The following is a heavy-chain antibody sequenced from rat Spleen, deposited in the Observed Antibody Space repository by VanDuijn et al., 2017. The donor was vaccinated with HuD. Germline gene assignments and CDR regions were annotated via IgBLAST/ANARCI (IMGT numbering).Heavy chain of an antibody. CDR3: ARDSTYPWGYFDF. D-gene: IGHD1-9*01. CDR1: GFSLTSYT. J-gene: IGHJ1*01. V-gene: IGHV2-15*01. Sequence: QVQLKESGPGLVQPSQTLSLTCTVSGFSLTSYTVTWVRQPPGKGLEWMGGIWGDGSTNYNSALKSRLSISRDTSKSQVFLKMNSLQTEDIATYYCARDSTYPWGYFDFWGPGTMVTVSS. CDR2: IWGDGST.